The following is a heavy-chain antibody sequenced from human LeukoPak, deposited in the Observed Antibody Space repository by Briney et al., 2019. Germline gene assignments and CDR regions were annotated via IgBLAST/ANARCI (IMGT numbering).Heavy chain of an antibody. CDR2: ISSSSSTI. D-gene: IGHD5-18*01. CDR1: GFTFSSYS. Sequence: GGSLRLSCAASGFTFSSYSMNWVRRAPGKGLEWVSYISSSSSTIYYADSVKGRFTISRDNAKNSLYLQMNSLRAEDTAVCYCARSGYSYEYYYYGMDVWGQGTTVTVSS. J-gene: IGHJ6*02. V-gene: IGHV3-48*04. CDR3: ARSGYSYEYYYYGMDV.